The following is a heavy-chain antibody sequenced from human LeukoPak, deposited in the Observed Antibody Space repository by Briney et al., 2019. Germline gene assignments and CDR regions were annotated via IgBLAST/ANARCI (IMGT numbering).Heavy chain of an antibody. V-gene: IGHV4-61*02. CDR2: IYTSGIT. D-gene: IGHD4-17*01. J-gene: IGHJ4*02. CDR1: GGSITSGSYY. CDR3: ARVPTVTFFDY. Sequence: PSETLSLTCTVSGGSITSGSYYWSWIRQPAGKGLEWIGRIYTSGITNYNPSLKSRVTISVDTSKNQFSLKLSSVTAADTAVYYCARVPTVTFFDYWGQGTLVTVSS.